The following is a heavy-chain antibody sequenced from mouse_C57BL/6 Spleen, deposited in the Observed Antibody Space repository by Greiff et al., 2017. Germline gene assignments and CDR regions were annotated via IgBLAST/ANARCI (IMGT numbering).Heavy chain of an antibody. V-gene: IGHV1-84*01. CDR1: GYTFTDYY. Sequence: QVQLQQSGPELVKPGASVKISCKASGYTFTDYYINWVKQRPGRGLEWIGWIYPGSGNTKYNEKFKGKATLTVDTSSSTAYMQLSSLTSEDSAVYFCARCSSYGDYFDYWGQGTTLTVSS. D-gene: IGHD1-1*01. CDR2: IYPGSGNT. CDR3: ARCSSYGDYFDY. J-gene: IGHJ2*01.